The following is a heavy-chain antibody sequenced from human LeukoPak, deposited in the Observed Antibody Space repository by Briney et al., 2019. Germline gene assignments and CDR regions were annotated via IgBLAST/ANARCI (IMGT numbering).Heavy chain of an antibody. CDR1: GGSLSRYY. V-gene: IGHV4-59*07. Sequence: SDTLSLTCTVSGGSLSRYYWFWIRQSPGKGPEWIGYVYSSVSTNYNPSLKSRVTISIDTSENQFSLKLTSMTAADTAVYYCARGSYGDPIDNWGQGILVTVSS. D-gene: IGHD7-27*01. J-gene: IGHJ4*02. CDR3: ARGSYGDPIDN. CDR2: VYSSVST.